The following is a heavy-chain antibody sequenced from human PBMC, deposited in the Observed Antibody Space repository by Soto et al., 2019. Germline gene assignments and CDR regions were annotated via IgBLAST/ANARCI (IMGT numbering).Heavy chain of an antibody. CDR2: ISAYNANA. CDR3: ARENSYFDY. CDR1: GYTFRNFG. Sequence: QIQLLQSGAEVKKPGASVKVTCKASGYTFRNFGIIWVRQAPGQGLEWMGWISAYNANANYAQKFQGRLTMTADTSTSPAYMELRSLRSDDTAVYYCARENSYFDYWGQGTLVTVSS. V-gene: IGHV1-18*01. J-gene: IGHJ4*02.